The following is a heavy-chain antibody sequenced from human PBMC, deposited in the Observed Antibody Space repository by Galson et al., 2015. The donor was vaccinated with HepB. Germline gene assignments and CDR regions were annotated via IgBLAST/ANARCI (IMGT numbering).Heavy chain of an antibody. CDR3: AALDRQQLVRFNY. CDR2: INPYSGDT. J-gene: IGHJ4*02. D-gene: IGHD1-1*01. CDR1: GYTFTSYY. Sequence: SVKVSCKASGYTFTSYYMHWVRQAPGQGLEWMGIINPYSGDTTYAQKFQGRVTMTRDTSTSTVYMELSSLRSEDTAVYYCAALDRQQLVRFNYWGQGALVTVSS. V-gene: IGHV1-46*03.